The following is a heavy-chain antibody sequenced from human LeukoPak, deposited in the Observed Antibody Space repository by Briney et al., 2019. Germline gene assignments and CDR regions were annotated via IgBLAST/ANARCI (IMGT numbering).Heavy chain of an antibody. CDR1: GFTFSSYW. V-gene: IGHV3-21*01. D-gene: IGHD6-19*01. Sequence: GGSLRLSCAASGFTFSSYWMHWVRQAPGKGLEWVSSISSSSSYIYYADSVKGRFTISRDNAKNSLYLQMNSLRAEDTAVYYCARGSSGWPNWFDPWGQGTLVTVSS. J-gene: IGHJ5*02. CDR3: ARGSSGWPNWFDP. CDR2: ISSSSSYI.